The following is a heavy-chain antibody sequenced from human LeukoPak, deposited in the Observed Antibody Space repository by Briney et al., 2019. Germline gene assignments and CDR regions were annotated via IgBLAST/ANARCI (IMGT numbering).Heavy chain of an antibody. Sequence: GGSLRLSCAASGFTVSSNYMSWVRQAPGKGLEWVAFIRYDGSNKYYADSVKGRFTISRDNSKNTLYLQMNSLRAEDTAVYYCAKDQRGSSYYYYGMDVWGQGTTVTVSS. CDR1: GFTVSSNY. CDR2: IRYDGSNK. J-gene: IGHJ6*02. V-gene: IGHV3-30*02. CDR3: AKDQRGSSYYYYGMDV. D-gene: IGHD2-15*01.